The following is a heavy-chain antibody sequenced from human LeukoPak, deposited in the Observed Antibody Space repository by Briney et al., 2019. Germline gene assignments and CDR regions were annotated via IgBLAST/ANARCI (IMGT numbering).Heavy chain of an antibody. CDR2: ISYDGSNK. CDR1: GFTFSSYA. V-gene: IGHV3-30-3*01. Sequence: LTGGSLRLSCAASGFTFSSYAMHWVRQAPGKGLEWVAVISYDGSNKYYADSVKGRFTISRDNSKNTLYLQMNSLRAEDTAVYYCARASPIYGDYPNFDYWGQGTLVTVSS. D-gene: IGHD4-17*01. J-gene: IGHJ4*02. CDR3: ARASPIYGDYPNFDY.